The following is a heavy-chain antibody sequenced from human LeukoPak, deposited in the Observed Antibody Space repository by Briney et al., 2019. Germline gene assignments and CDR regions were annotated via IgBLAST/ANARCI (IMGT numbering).Heavy chain of an antibody. Sequence: GGPLRLSCAASGFTFSSYAMTWVRQAPGKGLEWVSGISSTGGSTYDADSVKGRFTISRDNSKNTLYLQMNSLRAEDTAVYYCANTNWATFDYWGQGTLVTVSS. CDR2: ISSTGGST. J-gene: IGHJ4*02. D-gene: IGHD7-27*01. V-gene: IGHV3-23*01. CDR1: GFTFSSYA. CDR3: ANTNWATFDY.